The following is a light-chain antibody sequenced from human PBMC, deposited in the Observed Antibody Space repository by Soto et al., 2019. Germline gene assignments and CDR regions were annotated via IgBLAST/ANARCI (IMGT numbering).Light chain of an antibody. Sequence: IQMTQSPSSLSASVGDRVTITCQTSQDIGNFLNWYQQKPGKAPKLMIYAASNLETGVTSRFSGSRSGTGFTFANSSLQPKYMAPDYCELYYYRPPFTFGPGTKVDIK. CDR2: AAS. CDR3: ELYYYRPPFT. J-gene: IGKJ3*01. CDR1: QDIGNF. V-gene: IGKV1-33*01.